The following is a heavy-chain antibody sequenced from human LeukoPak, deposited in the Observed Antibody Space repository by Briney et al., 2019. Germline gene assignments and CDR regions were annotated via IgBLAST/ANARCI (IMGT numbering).Heavy chain of an antibody. J-gene: IGHJ6*02. Sequence: GGSLRLSCAASGFTFDDYAMHWVRQAPGKGLEWVSGISWNSGSIGYADSVKGRFTISRDNAKNSLYLQMNSLRAEDTALYYCAKDLEGIDSSGPQHYYYYYGMDVWGQGTTVSVSS. CDR1: GFTFDDYA. V-gene: IGHV3-9*01. D-gene: IGHD6-19*01. CDR3: AKDLEGIDSSGPQHYYYYYGMDV. CDR2: ISWNSGSI.